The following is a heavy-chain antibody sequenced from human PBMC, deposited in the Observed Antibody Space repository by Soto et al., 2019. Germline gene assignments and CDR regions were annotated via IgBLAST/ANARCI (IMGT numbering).Heavy chain of an antibody. CDR1: GDSISRGGHY. CDR3: ARALAARPTGDLYYFDY. V-gene: IGHV4-31*03. D-gene: IGHD6-6*01. J-gene: IGHJ4*02. Sequence: SETLSLTCTVSGDSISRGGHYWSWIRQHPGKGLEWIGYMFYSGSIYYNPSLKSRVIIPVDASKNQFSLKLSSVTAADTAVYFCARALAARPTGDLYYFDYWGQGVLVTVSS. CDR2: MFYSGSI.